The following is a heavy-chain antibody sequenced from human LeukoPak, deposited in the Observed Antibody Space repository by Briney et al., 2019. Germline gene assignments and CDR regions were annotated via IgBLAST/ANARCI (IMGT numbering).Heavy chain of an antibody. CDR1: GHTFTSYG. V-gene: IGHV1-2*02. CDR3: ARDRGELGFDY. Sequence: ASVKVSCKASGHTFTSYGISWVRQAPGQGLEWMGWINPNSGGTNYAQKFQGRVTMTRDTSISTAYMELSRLRSDDTAVYYCARDRGELGFDYWGQGTLVTVSS. D-gene: IGHD1-26*01. J-gene: IGHJ4*02. CDR2: INPNSGGT.